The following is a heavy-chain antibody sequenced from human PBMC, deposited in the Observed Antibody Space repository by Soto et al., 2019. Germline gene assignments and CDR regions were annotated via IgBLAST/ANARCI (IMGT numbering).Heavy chain of an antibody. CDR3: ARALYSSGPSGN. CDR2: INPSGGST. V-gene: IGHV1-46*03. D-gene: IGHD6-19*01. J-gene: IGHJ4*02. Sequence: ASVKVSCKASGYTFTSDYLHWVRQAPGQGLEWMGIINPSGGSTSYAQKFQGRVTMTRDTSTSTVYMELSSLGSEDTAVYYCARALYSSGPSGNWGQGTLVTVSS. CDR1: GYTFTSDY.